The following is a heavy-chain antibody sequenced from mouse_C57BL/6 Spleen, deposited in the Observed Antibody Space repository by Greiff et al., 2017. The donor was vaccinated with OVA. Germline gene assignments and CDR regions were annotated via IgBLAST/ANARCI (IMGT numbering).Heavy chain of an antibody. J-gene: IGHJ4*01. CDR1: GYAFSSYW. CDR2: IYPGDGDT. D-gene: IGHD1-1*01. V-gene: IGHV1-80*01. CDR3: ARWHVGSSHGAMDY. Sequence: QVQLQQSGAELVKPGASVKISCKASGYAFSSYWMNWVKQRPGKGLEWIGQIYPGDGDTNYNGKFKGKATLTAAKSSSTAYMQLCSLTSEDSAVDFCARWHVGSSHGAMDYWGQGTSVTVSS.